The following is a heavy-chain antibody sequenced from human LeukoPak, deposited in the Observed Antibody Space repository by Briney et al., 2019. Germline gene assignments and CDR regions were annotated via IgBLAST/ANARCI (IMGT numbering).Heavy chain of an antibody. V-gene: IGHV4-59*12. D-gene: IGHD3-22*01. J-gene: IGHJ4*02. CDR1: GGSITSYH. Sequence: SETLSLTCTVSGGSITSYHWSWIRQPPGKGLEWIGYISYSGSTNYNPSLKSRVTISVDRSKNQFSLKLSSVTAADTAVYYCARRPYYYDSSGYYGMDYWGQGTLVTVSS. CDR2: ISYSGST. CDR3: ARRPYYYDSSGYYGMDY.